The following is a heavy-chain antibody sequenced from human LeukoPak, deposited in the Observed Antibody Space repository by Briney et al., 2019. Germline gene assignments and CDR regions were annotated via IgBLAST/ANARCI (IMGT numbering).Heavy chain of an antibody. V-gene: IGHV1-46*03. CDR3: ARDRGGATSPSDY. D-gene: IGHD1-26*01. CDR1: GYTFTSYY. Sequence: ASVKVSCKASGYTFTSYYMHWVRQATGQGLEWMGIINPSGGSTSYAQKCQGRVTMTRATSTSTVYMELSSLRSDDTAVYYCARDRGGATSPSDYWGQGTLVTVSS. CDR2: INPSGGST. J-gene: IGHJ4*02.